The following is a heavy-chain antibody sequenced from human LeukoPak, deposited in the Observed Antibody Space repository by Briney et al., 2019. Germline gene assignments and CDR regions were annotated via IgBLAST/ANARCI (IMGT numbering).Heavy chain of an antibody. D-gene: IGHD4-17*01. J-gene: IGHJ4*02. V-gene: IGHV1-2*04. CDR3: ARGIHDYGDYVGGTRYFDY. Sequence: ASVKVSCKASGYTFTGYYMHWVRQAPGQGLEWMGWINPNSGGTNYAQKFQGWVTMTRDTSISTAYMELSRLRSDDTAVYYCARGIHDYGDYVGGTRYFDYWGQGTLVTVSS. CDR2: INPNSGGT. CDR1: GYTFTGYY.